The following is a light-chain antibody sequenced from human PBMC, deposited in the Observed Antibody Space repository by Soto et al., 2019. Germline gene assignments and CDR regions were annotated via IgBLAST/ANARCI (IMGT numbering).Light chain of an antibody. CDR3: QQSYSTLVT. CDR2: DAS. Sequence: DIPMTQSPSSLSASVGDRVTITCRASQTISSFLNWYQQKPGKAPKLLIYDASNLQSGVPSRFSGSGSGTDFTLTISSLQPEDFATYYCQQSYSTLVTFGGGTKVDIK. J-gene: IGKJ4*01. CDR1: QTISSF. V-gene: IGKV1-39*01.